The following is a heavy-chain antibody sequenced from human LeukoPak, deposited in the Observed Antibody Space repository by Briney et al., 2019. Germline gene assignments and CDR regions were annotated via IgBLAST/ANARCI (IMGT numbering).Heavy chain of an antibody. V-gene: IGHV4-31*03. J-gene: IGHJ4*02. CDR1: GASISTSGHY. D-gene: IGHD3-22*01. Sequence: SETLSLTCSVSGASISTSGHYWSWIRQHPGKGLDWIGYIYYSGDTHYNASLRSRVSISVDTSQSQFSLKLSSVTAADTAVYYCSRVLNYYDNSGYFYFFDYWGQGTPVTVSS. CDR2: IYYSGDT. CDR3: SRVLNYYDNSGYFYFFDY.